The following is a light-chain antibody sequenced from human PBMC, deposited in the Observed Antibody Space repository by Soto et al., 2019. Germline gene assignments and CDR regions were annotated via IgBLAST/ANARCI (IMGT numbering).Light chain of an antibody. CDR2: LNSDGSH. V-gene: IGLV4-69*01. CDR1: SGHSSYA. CDR3: QTWGAGIVI. J-gene: IGLJ2*01. Sequence: QLVLTQSPSASASLGASVKLTCTLSSGHSSYAIAWHQQQPEKRPRYLMKLNSDGSHSKGDGIPDRFSGSSSGAERFLTISGLQSEDEAVYYCQTWGAGIVIFGGGTKLTVL.